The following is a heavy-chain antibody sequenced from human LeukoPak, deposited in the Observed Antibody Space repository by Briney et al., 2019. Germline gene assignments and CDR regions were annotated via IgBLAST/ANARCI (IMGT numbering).Heavy chain of an antibody. V-gene: IGHV4-38-2*02. J-gene: IGHJ5*02. Sequence: PSGTLSLTCTVSAYSISDGRVWGMIRQPPGKGLEWIGSIYRSGTTYYNPCLKSGVPMSVATSNNQFSLKLTSVTAADTAMYYCSRLSHVAGAPKVSWFDPWGQGTLVTVSS. CDR1: AYSISDGRV. CDR3: SRLSHVAGAPKVSWFDP. D-gene: IGHD1-26*01. CDR2: IYRSGTT.